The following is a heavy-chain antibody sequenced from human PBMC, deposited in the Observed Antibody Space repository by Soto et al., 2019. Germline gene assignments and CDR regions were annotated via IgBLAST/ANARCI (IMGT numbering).Heavy chain of an antibody. CDR1: GGSVSNYY. D-gene: IGHD6-19*01. V-gene: IGHV4-4*08. J-gene: IGHJ4*02. CDR2: THSSGIS. Sequence: QVQLQESGPGLVKPSETLSLTCTVSGGSVSNYYWSWIRQPPGKGLEWIGYTHSSGISDYNPSLKSQITISLDASRNEFALSLKSVTAADTAVYCCARGGWYEDHWGQGTLVTVSS. CDR3: ARGGWYEDH.